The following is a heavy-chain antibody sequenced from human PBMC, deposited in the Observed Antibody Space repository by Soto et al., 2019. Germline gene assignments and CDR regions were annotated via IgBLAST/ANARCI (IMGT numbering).Heavy chain of an antibody. J-gene: IGHJ5*02. CDR2: IYYTGNT. CDR3: ARYDAESGSNKLDP. CDR1: GGSVSSRSHF. Sequence: QVQLQESGPGVVKPSDTLSVTCTVSGGSVSSRSHFWSWIRQPPGGGLQWIGYIYYTGNTNYSPPPQSRATLSVDTSRNQFSLRLTSVTAADTAIYYCARYDAESGSNKLDPWGQGTLVTVSS. V-gene: IGHV4-61*01. D-gene: IGHD5-12*01.